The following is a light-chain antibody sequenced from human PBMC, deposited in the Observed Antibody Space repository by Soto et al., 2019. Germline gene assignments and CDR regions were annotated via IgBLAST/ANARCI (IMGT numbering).Light chain of an antibody. V-gene: IGKV4-1*01. CDR1: QSVLYSSNNKNY. CDR2: WAS. Sequence: DIVMTQSPDSLAVSLGERATINCKSSQSVLYSSNNKNYLAWFQQKSGQPPKLLIYWASTRQSGVPDRFRGSGSATDFTLTISSLQAEDVAVYYCQQYHSDPITFGQGTRLEIK. CDR3: QQYHSDPIT. J-gene: IGKJ5*01.